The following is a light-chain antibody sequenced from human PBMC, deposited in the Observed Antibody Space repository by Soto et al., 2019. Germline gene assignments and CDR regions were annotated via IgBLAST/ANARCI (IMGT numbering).Light chain of an antibody. CDR1: SNDIGGYNY. CDR3: SSYTTSSTYV. Sequence: SALTQPASVSGSPGQSITISCTGTSNDIGGYNYVSWYQQHLGKAPKLMIYEVSNRPSGISNRFSASKSGNAASLTISGLQAEDEADYYSSSYTTSSTYVFGTGTKVTVL. CDR2: EVS. J-gene: IGLJ1*01. V-gene: IGLV2-14*01.